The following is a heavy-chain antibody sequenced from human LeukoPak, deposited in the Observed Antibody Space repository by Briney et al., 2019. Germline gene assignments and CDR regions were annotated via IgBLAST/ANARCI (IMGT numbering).Heavy chain of an antibody. J-gene: IGHJ3*02. CDR2: ISSSSSTI. V-gene: IGHV3-48*01. Sequence: PGGSLRLSCAASGFTFSSYSMNWVRQAPGKGLEWVSYISSSSSTIYYADSVKGQFTISRDNAKNSLYLQMNSLRAEDTAVYYCARVPRYCSSTSCPPDAFDIWGQGTMVTVSS. CDR1: GFTFSSYS. D-gene: IGHD2-2*01. CDR3: ARVPRYCSSTSCPPDAFDI.